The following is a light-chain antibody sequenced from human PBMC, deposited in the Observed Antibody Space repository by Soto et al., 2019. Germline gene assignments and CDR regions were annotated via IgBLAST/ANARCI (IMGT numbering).Light chain of an antibody. Sequence: QSVLTQPASVSGSPGQSITISCTGTSRDVGSYNLVSWYQQHPGKAPKVLIYEGSKRPSGVSNRFSASKSGNTASLAISGLQSEDEADYYCAAWDDSLNGLFGTGTKLTVL. V-gene: IGLV2-14*02. CDR3: AAWDDSLNGL. J-gene: IGLJ1*01. CDR2: EGS. CDR1: SRDVGSYNL.